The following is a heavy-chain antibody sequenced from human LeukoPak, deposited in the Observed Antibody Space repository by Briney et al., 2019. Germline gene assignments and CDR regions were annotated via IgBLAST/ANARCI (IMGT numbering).Heavy chain of an antibody. D-gene: IGHD6-13*01. Sequence: PSETLSLTCTVSGGFISSSYYWSWIRQPAGKGLEWIGRISTSGTTNYNPSLKSRVTISVDTSKNQFSLKLSSVTAADTAVYYRARAAYSSSSTYWFDPWGQGTLVTVSS. CDR3: ARAAYSSSSTYWFDP. CDR1: GGFISSSYY. V-gene: IGHV4-4*07. J-gene: IGHJ5*02. CDR2: ISTSGTT.